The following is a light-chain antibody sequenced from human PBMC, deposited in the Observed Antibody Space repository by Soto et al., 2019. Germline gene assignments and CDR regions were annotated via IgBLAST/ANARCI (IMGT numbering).Light chain of an antibody. CDR2: AAS. J-gene: IGKJ4*01. CDR1: QSISRW. V-gene: IGKV1-39*01. CDR3: QQSYSGPLT. Sequence: DIQMTQSPSTLSASVGDRVTITCRASQSISRWLVWYQQKPGKAPKLLIYAASSLQSGVPSRFSGIGSGTDFTLSISSLQPEDFATYYCQQSYSGPLTFGGGTKVDIK.